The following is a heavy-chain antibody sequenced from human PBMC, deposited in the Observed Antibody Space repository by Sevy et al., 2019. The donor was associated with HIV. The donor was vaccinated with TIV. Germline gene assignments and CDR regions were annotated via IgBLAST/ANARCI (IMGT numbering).Heavy chain of an antibody. V-gene: IGHV3-7*01. CDR1: GFTFSVYW. CDR2: MKEDGSDK. Sequence: GGSLRLSCAASGFTFSVYWMTWVRQAPGKGLEWVATMKEDGSDKDYVDSVKGRFTISRDNVKNSLYLQMNSLRAEDTAVYYCVREGVGGYSYSLDQWGLGTLVTVSS. CDR3: VREGVGGYSYSLDQ. J-gene: IGHJ4*02. D-gene: IGHD5-18*01.